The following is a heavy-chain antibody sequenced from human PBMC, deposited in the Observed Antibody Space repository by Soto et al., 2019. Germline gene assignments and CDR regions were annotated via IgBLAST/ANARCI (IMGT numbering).Heavy chain of an antibody. CDR1: GFTFSSYS. J-gene: IGHJ3*02. D-gene: IGHD6-6*01. CDR3: ARIQLVYDAFDI. Sequence: EVQLVESGGGLVKPGGSLRLSCAASGFTFSSYSMNWVRQAPGKGLEWVSSISSSSSYIYYADSVKGRFTISRDNAKNSRYLQMNSLRAEDTAVYYCARIQLVYDAFDICGQGTMVTVSS. V-gene: IGHV3-21*01. CDR2: ISSSSSYI.